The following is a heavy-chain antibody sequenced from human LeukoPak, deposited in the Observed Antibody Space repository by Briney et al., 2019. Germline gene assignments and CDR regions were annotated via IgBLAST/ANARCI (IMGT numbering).Heavy chain of an antibody. CDR3: ATVLAVAGLLFDP. J-gene: IGHJ5*02. Sequence: GGSLRLSCAASGFTFSSYAMHWVRQAPGKGLEWVAVISYDGSNKYYADSVKGRFTISRDNSKNTLYLQMNSLRAEDTAVYYCATVLAVAGLLFDPWGQGTLVTVSS. CDR1: GFTFSSYA. V-gene: IGHV3-30*04. D-gene: IGHD6-19*01. CDR2: ISYDGSNK.